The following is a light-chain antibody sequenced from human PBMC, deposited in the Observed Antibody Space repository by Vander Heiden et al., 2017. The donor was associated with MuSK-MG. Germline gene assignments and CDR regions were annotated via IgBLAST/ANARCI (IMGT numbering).Light chain of an antibody. CDR2: LGS. V-gene: IGKV2-28*01. J-gene: IGKJ5*01. CDR3: RQALQTPQT. Sequence: DIVMTQSPLSLPFTPGEPASISCRSSQSLLHSNGYNYLDWYLQKPGQSPQLLIYLGSNRASGVPDRFSGSGSGTDFTLKISIVDAEDVGVYYCRQALQTPQTFGQGTRLEIK. CDR1: QSLLHSNGYNY.